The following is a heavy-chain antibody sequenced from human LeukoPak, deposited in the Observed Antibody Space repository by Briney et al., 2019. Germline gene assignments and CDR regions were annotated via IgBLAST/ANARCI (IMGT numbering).Heavy chain of an antibody. CDR2: IYSGGST. CDR1: GFTVSSNY. D-gene: IGHD6-19*01. J-gene: IGHJ6*03. Sequence: GGSLRLSCAASGFTVSSNYMSWVRQAPGKGLEWVSVIYSGGSTYYADSVKGRFTISRDNSKNTLYLQMNSLRAEDTAVYYCARVRGSSGWYRVHYYYMDVWGKGTTVTVSS. CDR3: ARVRGSSGWYRVHYYYMDV. V-gene: IGHV3-53*01.